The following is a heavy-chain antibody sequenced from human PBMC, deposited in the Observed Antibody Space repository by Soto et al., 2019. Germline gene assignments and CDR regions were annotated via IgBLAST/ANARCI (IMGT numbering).Heavy chain of an antibody. V-gene: IGHV3-30-3*01. J-gene: IGHJ4*02. CDR2: ISYDGSTR. CDR3: AQQFRGCSYYLDY. D-gene: IGHD6-19*01. CDR1: GFTFSTNA. Sequence: QVQLVESGGGVVQPGRSLRLSCAASGFTFSTNAMHWVRQAPGKGLEWVAVISYDGSTRYYADSIKGRFTISRDNSKNTLYLQVNNLRAADTAVSYCAQQFRGCSYYLDYWGQGTLVTVSS.